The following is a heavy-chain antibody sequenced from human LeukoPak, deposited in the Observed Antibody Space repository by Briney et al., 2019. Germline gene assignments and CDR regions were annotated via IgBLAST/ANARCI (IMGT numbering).Heavy chain of an antibody. Sequence: GGSLRLSCAASGFTFSSYAMHWVRQAPGKGLEWVGRIKSKTDGGTTDYAAPVKGRFTISRDDSKNTLYLQMNSLKTEDTAVYYCTTEISSGWDVGFDPWGQGTLVTVSS. J-gene: IGHJ5*02. CDR2: IKSKTDGGTT. D-gene: IGHD6-19*01. CDR3: TTEISSGWDVGFDP. V-gene: IGHV3-15*01. CDR1: GFTFSSYA.